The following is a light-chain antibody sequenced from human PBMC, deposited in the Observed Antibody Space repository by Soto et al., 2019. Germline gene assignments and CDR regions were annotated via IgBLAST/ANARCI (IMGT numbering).Light chain of an antibody. Sequence: EIVMTQSPATLSVSPGDRATLSCRASQSVSSNLAWYQQKPGQAPRLLIYGASTRATGIPARFSGSGSGTEFTLPITSLQPEDFAVYHCQQYNDWPPWTFGQGTKVEIK. CDR2: GAS. V-gene: IGKV3-15*01. J-gene: IGKJ1*01. CDR3: QQYNDWPPWT. CDR1: QSVSSN.